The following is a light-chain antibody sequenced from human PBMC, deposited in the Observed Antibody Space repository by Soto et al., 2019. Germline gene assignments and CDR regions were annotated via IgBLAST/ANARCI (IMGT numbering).Light chain of an antibody. V-gene: IGKV3-20*01. CDR1: QSVSNNY. J-gene: IGKJ1*01. Sequence: EIVLTQSPGTLSLSPGERATLSCRASQSVSNNYLAWYQQKPGQAPRLLIYGASNRATGIPDRFSGSGSGRDFNFTISRLEPEDFAVYYCQQYGSPHWTFGQGTKVDIK. CDR2: GAS. CDR3: QQYGSPHWT.